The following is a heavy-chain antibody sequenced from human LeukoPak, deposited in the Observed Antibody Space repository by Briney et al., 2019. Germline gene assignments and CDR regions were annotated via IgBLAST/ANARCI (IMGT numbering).Heavy chain of an antibody. V-gene: IGHV3-30*04. D-gene: IGHD3-3*01. CDR3: ARGPPYYDFPIDP. CDR1: GFTFSSYA. J-gene: IGHJ5*02. CDR2: ISYDGSNK. Sequence: GRSLRLSWAASGFTFSSYAMHWVRQAPAKGLEWVAVISYDGSNKYYADSVKGRFTISRDNSKNTLYLQMNSLRAEDTAVYYCARGPPYYDFPIDPWGQGTLVTVSS.